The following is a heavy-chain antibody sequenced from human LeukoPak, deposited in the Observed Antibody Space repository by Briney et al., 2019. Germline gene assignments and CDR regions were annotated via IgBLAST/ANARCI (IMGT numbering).Heavy chain of an antibody. CDR3: ARGVSAAGHLFDY. V-gene: IGHV4-30-2*01. J-gene: IGHJ4*02. CDR2: IYHSGST. Sequence: PSQTLSLTCAVSGGSISSGGYSWSWIRQPPGKGLEWIGYIYHSGSTYYNPSLKSRVTISVDRSKNRFSLKLSSVTAADTAGYYCARGVSAAGHLFDYWGQGTLVTVSS. CDR1: GGSISSGGYS. D-gene: IGHD6-13*01.